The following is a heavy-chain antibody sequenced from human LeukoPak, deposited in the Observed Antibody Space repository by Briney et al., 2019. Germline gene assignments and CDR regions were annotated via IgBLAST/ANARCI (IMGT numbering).Heavy chain of an antibody. CDR3: ARAGSPGGYFDY. CDR1: GFTFSSYE. V-gene: IGHV3-48*03. D-gene: IGHD3-10*01. Sequence: PGGSLRLSCAASGFTFSSYEMNWVRQAPGKGLEWVSYISSSGSTIYYADSVKGRFTISRDNAKNSLYLQMNSLRAEDTAVCYCARAGSPGGYFDYWGQGTLVTVSS. CDR2: ISSSGSTI. J-gene: IGHJ4*02.